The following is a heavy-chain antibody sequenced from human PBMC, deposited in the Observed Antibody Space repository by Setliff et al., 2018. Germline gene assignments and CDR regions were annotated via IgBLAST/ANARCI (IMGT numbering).Heavy chain of an antibody. CDR3: LRLVRYCSGTSCQRTSGDEV. CDR2: IGVYSGNT. J-gene: IGHJ4*02. CDR1: GYTFTESI. V-gene: IGHV1-18*01. Sequence: ASVKVSCKASGYTFTESIVSWVRQAPGRGLEWLGWIGVYSGNTYTAQRFQGRVTMTTDTSTNMAYLELRGLRSDDTAVYYCLRLVRYCSGTSCQRTSGDEVWGQGTLVTVSS. D-gene: IGHD2-8*02.